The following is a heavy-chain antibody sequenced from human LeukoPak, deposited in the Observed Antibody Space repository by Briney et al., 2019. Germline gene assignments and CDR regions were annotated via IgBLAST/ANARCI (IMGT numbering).Heavy chain of an antibody. D-gene: IGHD6-13*01. CDR1: GYTFTSYY. CDR2: INAGNGDT. CDR3: ASPYPGIAAASNSYYYGMDV. J-gene: IGHJ6*02. V-gene: IGHV1-3*01. Sequence: ASVKVSCKASGYTFTSYYMHWVRQAPGQRLEWMGWINAGNGDTRFSQKFQGRVTISRDTSASTAYMELSSLRSEDTAVYYCASPYPGIAAASNSYYYGMDVWGQGTTVTVSS.